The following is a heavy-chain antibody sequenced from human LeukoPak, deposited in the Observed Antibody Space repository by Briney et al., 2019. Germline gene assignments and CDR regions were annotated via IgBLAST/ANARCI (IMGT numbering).Heavy chain of an antibody. V-gene: IGHV4-39*07. Sequence: PSETLSLTCTVSGGSISSGSYYWSWIRQPAGKGLEWIGEIYHSGSTNYNPSLKSRVTISVDKSKNQFSLKLSSVTAADTAVYYCARDWNDSSGYYYWYFDLWGRGTLVTVSS. CDR2: IYHSGST. D-gene: IGHD3-22*01. J-gene: IGHJ2*01. CDR3: ARDWNDSSGYYYWYFDL. CDR1: GGSISSGSYY.